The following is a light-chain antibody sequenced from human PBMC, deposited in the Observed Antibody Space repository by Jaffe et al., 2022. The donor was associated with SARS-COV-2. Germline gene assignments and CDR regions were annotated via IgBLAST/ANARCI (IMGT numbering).Light chain of an antibody. V-gene: IGKV4-1*01. CDR3: QQYYTTPYT. J-gene: IGKJ2*01. Sequence: DIVMTQSPDSLAVSLGERATINCKSSQSVLYSSHNKNYLAWYQQKPGQPPKLLIYWASTREYGVPDRFSGSGSGTDFTLTINSLQAEDVAVYYCQQYYTTPYTFGQGTKLEIK. CDR1: QSVLYSSHNKNY. CDR2: WAS.